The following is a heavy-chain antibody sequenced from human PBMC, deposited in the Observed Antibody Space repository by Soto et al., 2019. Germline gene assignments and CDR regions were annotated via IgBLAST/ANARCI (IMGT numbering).Heavy chain of an antibody. CDR3: ARRVLRGYSGYDYFNWFDP. J-gene: IGHJ5*02. V-gene: IGHV5-51*01. CDR2: IYPGDSDT. D-gene: IGHD5-12*01. CDR1: GYSFTSYW. Sequence: EVQLVQSGAEVKKPGESLKISCKGSGYSFTSYWIGWVRQMPGKGLEWMGIIYPGDSDTRYSPSFQGQVTISADKSISTAYLQWSSLKASDTAMYYCARRVLRGYSGYDYFNWFDPWGQGTLVTVSS.